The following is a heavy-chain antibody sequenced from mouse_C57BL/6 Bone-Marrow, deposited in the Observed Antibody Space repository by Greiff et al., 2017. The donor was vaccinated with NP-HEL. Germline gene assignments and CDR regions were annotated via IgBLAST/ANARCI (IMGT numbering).Heavy chain of an antibody. Sequence: EVNVVESGGGLVKPGGSLKLSCAASGFTFSSYAMSWVRQTPEKRLEWVATISDGGSYTYYPDNVKGRFPISRDNAKNNLYLQMSHLKSEDTAMYYCARDYYGSSYWYFDVWGTGTTVTVSA. V-gene: IGHV5-4*01. J-gene: IGHJ1*03. D-gene: IGHD1-1*01. CDR3: ARDYYGSSYWYFDV. CDR2: ISDGGSYT. CDR1: GFTFSSYA.